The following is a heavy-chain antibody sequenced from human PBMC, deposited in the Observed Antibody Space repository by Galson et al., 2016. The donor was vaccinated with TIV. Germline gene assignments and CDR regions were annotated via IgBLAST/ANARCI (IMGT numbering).Heavy chain of an antibody. V-gene: IGHV3-7*01. CDR3: ARDRGYYGAGSYYKAEIFDY. J-gene: IGHJ4*02. CDR1: GFIFSNHW. CDR2: IKEDGSET. Sequence: SLRLSCAGSGFIFSNHWMTWLRQSPGGGLEWVANIKEDGSETYYVDSVTGRFTISRDNARNSLYLQINSLRVEDTAVYYCARDRGYYGAGSYYKAEIFDYWGQGTLVTVSS. D-gene: IGHD3-10*01.